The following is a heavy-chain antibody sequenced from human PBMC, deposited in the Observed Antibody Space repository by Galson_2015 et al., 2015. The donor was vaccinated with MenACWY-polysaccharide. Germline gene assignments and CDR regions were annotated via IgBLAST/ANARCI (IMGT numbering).Heavy chain of an antibody. CDR1: GFTFNKFY. CDR2: LSGPGDAT. Sequence: SLRLSCAASGFTFNKFYMAWVRQAPGKGPEWVSALSGPGDATFYADSVRGRFTISRDNSQNTLYLHMSSLRVDDTAVYFCAKDLHWYGMDVWGKGTTVTVSS. V-gene: IGHV3-23*01. J-gene: IGHJ6*04. D-gene: IGHD3/OR15-3a*01. CDR3: AKDLHWYGMDV.